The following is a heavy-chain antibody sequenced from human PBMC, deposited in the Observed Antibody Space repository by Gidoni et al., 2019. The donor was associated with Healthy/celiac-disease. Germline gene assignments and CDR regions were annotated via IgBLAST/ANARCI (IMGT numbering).Heavy chain of an antibody. Sequence: QGKLVQSGAEVKKPGPSVKVCCKTSGYAYSSSAVHWVRQAPGQRLEWMGWINAGNGNTKYSQKFQGRVTITRDTSASTAYMELSSLRSEDTAVYYCATMTTVVTPLSYYYGMDVWGQGTTVTVSS. CDR2: INAGNGNT. CDR1: GYAYSSSA. CDR3: ATMTTVVTPLSYYYGMDV. D-gene: IGHD4-17*01. V-gene: IGHV1-3*01. J-gene: IGHJ6*02.